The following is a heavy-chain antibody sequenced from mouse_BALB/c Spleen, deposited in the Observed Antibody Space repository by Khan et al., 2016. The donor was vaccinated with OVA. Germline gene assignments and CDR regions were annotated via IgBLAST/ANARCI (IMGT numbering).Heavy chain of an antibody. D-gene: IGHD1-1*01. CDR1: GYSITSGYA. V-gene: IGHV3-2*02. CDR2: ISYSGGT. CDR3: ARGNYYGYYFDY. J-gene: IGHJ2*01. Sequence: EVQLVESGPGLVKPSQSLSLTCTVTGYSITSGYAWNWIRQFPGSKLEWMGYISYSGGTSYNPSLKSRISITRDTSKNQFFLQLISVTTEDTPTYYCARGNYYGYYFDYWGQGTTLTVSS.